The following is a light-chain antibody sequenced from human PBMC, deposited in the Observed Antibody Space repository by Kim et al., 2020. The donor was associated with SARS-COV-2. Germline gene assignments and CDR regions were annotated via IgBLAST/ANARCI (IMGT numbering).Light chain of an antibody. J-gene: IGKJ4*01. V-gene: IGKV3-11*01. CDR3: QQRSNWPPALT. Sequence: PGEKATRSGRASQSVSSYLAWYQQKPGQAPRRLIDDASNRATGIPARFSGSGSGTDFTLTISSLEPEDFAVYYCQQRSNWPPALTFGGGTKVDIK. CDR2: DAS. CDR1: QSVSSY.